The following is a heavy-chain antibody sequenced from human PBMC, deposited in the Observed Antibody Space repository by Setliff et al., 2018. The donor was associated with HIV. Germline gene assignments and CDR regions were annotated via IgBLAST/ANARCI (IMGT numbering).Heavy chain of an antibody. V-gene: IGHV4-59*01. J-gene: IGHJ4*02. CDR1: GDSMSSYY. Sequence: SETLSLTCTVSGDSMSSYYWSWIRQPPGKGLEWIGSINYTGSTDYNTSLMSRVTISVDTPKNQFSLKLNSVIAADTAVYYCARNRVPSSLWGQGTLVTVSS. CDR2: INYTGST. CDR3: ARNRVPSSL. D-gene: IGHD3-10*01.